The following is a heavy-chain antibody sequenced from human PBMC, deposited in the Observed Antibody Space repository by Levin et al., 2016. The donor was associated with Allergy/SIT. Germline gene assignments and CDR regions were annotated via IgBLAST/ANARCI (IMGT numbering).Heavy chain of an antibody. Sequence: VRQAPGKGLEWVAVIWYDGSNKYYADSVKGRFTISRDNSKNTLYLQMNSLRAEDTAVYYCARDRELVFDYWGQGTLVTVSS. J-gene: IGHJ4*02. V-gene: IGHV3-33*01. CDR3: ARDRELVFDY. D-gene: IGHD1-26*01. CDR2: IWYDGSNK.